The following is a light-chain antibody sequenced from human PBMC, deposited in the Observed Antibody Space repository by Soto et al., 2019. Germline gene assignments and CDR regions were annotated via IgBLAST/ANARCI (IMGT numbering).Light chain of an antibody. CDR1: SGSVSSRYY. J-gene: IGLJ2*01. CDR2: SGD. V-gene: IGLV8-61*01. Sequence: QTVVTQEASLSVSPGGTVTLTCGLTSGSVSSRYYPSWYRQDPGQTPRTLIYSGDIRSSGVPDRFSGSSLGSKAALTITGAQAEDESVYYCVLYMKGDIRVFGGGTRLTVL. CDR3: VLYMKGDIRV.